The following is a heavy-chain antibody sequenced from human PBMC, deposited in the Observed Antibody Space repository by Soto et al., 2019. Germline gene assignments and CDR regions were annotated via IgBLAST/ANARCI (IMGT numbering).Heavy chain of an antibody. Sequence: QVQLVESGGGVVQPGRSLRLSCAASGFTFSSYAMHWVRQAPGKGLEWVAVISYDGSNKYYADSVKGRFTISRDNSKNTLYLQMNSLRAEDTAVYYCARTYCSGGSSYSYYYYGMDVWGQGTTVTVSS. V-gene: IGHV3-30-3*01. D-gene: IGHD2-15*01. CDR3: ARTYCSGGSSYSYYYYGMDV. J-gene: IGHJ6*02. CDR2: ISYDGSNK. CDR1: GFTFSSYA.